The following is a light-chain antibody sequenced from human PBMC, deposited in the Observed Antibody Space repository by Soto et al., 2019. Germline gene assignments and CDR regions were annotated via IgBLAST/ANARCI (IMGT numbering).Light chain of an antibody. J-gene: IGKJ5*01. CDR3: QQRSSWIT. CDR2: DAS. Sequence: EIVLTQSPGTLSLSPGERATLSCRASQSVISTYLAWYQQKPGQAPRLLIYDASNRATGIPARFSGSGSGTDFTLTISSLEPEDFAVYYCQQRSSWITFGQGTRLEIK. V-gene: IGKV3D-20*02. CDR1: QSVISTY.